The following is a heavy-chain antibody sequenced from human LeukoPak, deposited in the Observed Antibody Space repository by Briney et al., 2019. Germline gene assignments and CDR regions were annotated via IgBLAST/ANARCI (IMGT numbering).Heavy chain of an antibody. V-gene: IGHV1-46*01. CDR2: INPSGGSS. CDR1: GYIFSSYY. CDR3: AREGSGCNYAEN. D-gene: IGHD5-18*01. J-gene: IGHJ4*02. Sequence: ASVKVSCKASGYIFSSYYMHWVRQAPGQGLEWMGIINPSGGSSSYAQKFQGRVTMTRDTSSSTVYMELSSLRSEDTAVYYCAREGSGCNYAENWGQGTLVTVSS.